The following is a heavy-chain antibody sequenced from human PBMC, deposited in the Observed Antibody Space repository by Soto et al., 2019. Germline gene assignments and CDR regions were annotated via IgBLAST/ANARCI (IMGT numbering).Heavy chain of an antibody. D-gene: IGHD6-19*01. CDR2: ITYEGSNT. CDR3: AKDVTVAGAPFHNTGLDV. V-gene: IGHV3-30*18. J-gene: IGHJ6*02. CDR1: GFDFSYYG. Sequence: QVQLVQSGGGLVQPGRSLRLSCAASGFDFSYYGLHWVHQTPGKGLEWVAFITYEGSNTDHLDSVKGRFTVSRDNANNMLYLQMDSLRPEDTAVYYCAKDVTVAGAPFHNTGLDVWGQGTTVTVSS.